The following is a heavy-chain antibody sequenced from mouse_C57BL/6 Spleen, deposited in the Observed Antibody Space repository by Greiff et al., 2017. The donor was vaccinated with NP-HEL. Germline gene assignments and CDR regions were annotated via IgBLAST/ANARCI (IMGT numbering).Heavy chain of an antibody. CDR2: IDPSDSYT. D-gene: IGHD2-4*01. V-gene: IGHV1-59*01. J-gene: IGHJ1*03. Sequence: QVQLQQPGAELVRPGTSVKLSCKASGYTFTSYWMHWVKQRPGQGLEWIGVIDPSDSYTNYNQKFKGKATLTVDTSSSTAYMQLSSLTSEDSAVYYGARLRLPGYFDVWGTGTTVTVSS. CDR1: GYTFTSYW. CDR3: ARLRLPGYFDV.